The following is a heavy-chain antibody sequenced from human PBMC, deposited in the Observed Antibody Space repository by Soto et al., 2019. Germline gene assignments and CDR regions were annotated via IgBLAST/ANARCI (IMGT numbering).Heavy chain of an antibody. V-gene: IGHV3-23*01. CDR1: GFTFSSYA. Sequence: EVQLLESGGGLVQPGGSLRLSCAASGFTFSSYAMSWLRQAPGKGLEWVSAISGSGGSTYYADSVKGRFTISRDNSKNTLYLQMNSLRAEDTAVYYCAKNLLTAIRRDDAFDIWGQGTMVTVSS. CDR3: AKNLLTAIRRDDAFDI. D-gene: IGHD2-21*02. J-gene: IGHJ3*02. CDR2: ISGSGGST.